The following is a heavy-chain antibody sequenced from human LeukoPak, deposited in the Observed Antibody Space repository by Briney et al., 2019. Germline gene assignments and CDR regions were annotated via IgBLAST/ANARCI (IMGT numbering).Heavy chain of an antibody. J-gene: IGHJ4*02. CDR2: IKQDGSEK. V-gene: IGHV3-7*01. CDR1: GFIFSTSW. Sequence: GGSLRLSCAPSGFIFSTSWMSWVRQAPGKGLEWVANIKQDGSEKSYVDSVKGRFTISRDNAKNSLYLQMNSLRAEDTAVYYCARGRGDYWGQGTLVTVSS. CDR3: ARGRGDY.